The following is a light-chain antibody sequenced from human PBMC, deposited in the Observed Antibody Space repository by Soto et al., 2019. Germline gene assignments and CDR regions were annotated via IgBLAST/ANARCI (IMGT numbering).Light chain of an antibody. Sequence: DIQLTQSPSFLSASVGDRVTITCRASQGISSYLAWYQQKPGKVPKLLIYEASTLERGVTSRFSGSGSETEFTLTISSLQPDDFGTYYCQQVNNYPLTFGGGTKVDIK. CDR3: QQVNNYPLT. CDR1: QGISSY. J-gene: IGKJ4*01. CDR2: EAS. V-gene: IGKV1-9*01.